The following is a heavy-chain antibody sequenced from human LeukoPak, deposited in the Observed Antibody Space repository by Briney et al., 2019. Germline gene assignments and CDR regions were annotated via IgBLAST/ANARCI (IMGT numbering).Heavy chain of an antibody. Sequence: GASVKVSCKASGYTFTGYYMHWVRQAPGQGLEWMGWINPNSGGTNYAQKFQGRVTMTRDTSISTAYMELSRLRSDDTAVYYCARGIVVVPACYYMDVWGKGTTVTVSS. CDR1: GYTFTGYY. CDR3: ARGIVVVPACYYMDV. CDR2: INPNSGGT. V-gene: IGHV1-2*02. J-gene: IGHJ6*03. D-gene: IGHD2-2*01.